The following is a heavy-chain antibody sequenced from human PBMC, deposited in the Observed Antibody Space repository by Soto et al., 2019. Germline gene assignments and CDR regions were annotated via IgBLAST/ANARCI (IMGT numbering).Heavy chain of an antibody. CDR2: INHSGST. CDR1: GGSFSGYY. V-gene: IGHV4-34*01. J-gene: IGHJ4*02. D-gene: IGHD6-6*01. CDR3: ARAQYSSSYYFDY. Sequence: QVQLQQWGAGLLKPSETLSLTCAVYGGSFSGYYWSWIRQPPGKGQEWIGEINHSGSTNYNPSLKSRVTISVDTSKNQFSLKLSSVTAADTAVYYCARAQYSSSYYFDYWGQGTLVTVSS.